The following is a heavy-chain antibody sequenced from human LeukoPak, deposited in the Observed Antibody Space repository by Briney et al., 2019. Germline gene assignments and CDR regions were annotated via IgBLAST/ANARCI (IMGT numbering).Heavy chain of an antibody. CDR2: IFYSGST. Sequence: SETLSLTCTVSGGSISTSNYYWGWIRQPPGKGLEWIGNIFYSGSTYYSPSLQSRVTISLDTSRNQFYLKLTSVTAADTAVYYCARRGGANWFDPWGQGTLVTVSS. V-gene: IGHV4-39*07. D-gene: IGHD3-10*01. CDR1: GGSISTSNYY. CDR3: ARRGGANWFDP. J-gene: IGHJ5*02.